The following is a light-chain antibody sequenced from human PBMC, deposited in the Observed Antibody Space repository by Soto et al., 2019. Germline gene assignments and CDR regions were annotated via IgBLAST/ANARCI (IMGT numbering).Light chain of an antibody. J-gene: IGLJ2*01. CDR2: ANT. CDR3: QAYDSSLSGSI. CDR1: ADYD. V-gene: IGLV1-40*01. Sequence: QSVLTQTPSVSGAPGQRVTISCTGADYDVHWYQHLPGTPPKLLIYANTNRPSGVPERCSGSKSGTSASLVITGLQSDDEGVYYCQAYDSSLSGSIFGGGTKLTVL.